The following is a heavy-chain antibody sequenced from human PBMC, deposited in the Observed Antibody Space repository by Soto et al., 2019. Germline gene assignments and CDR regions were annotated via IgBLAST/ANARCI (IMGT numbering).Heavy chain of an antibody. V-gene: IGHV3-48*04. CDR2: ISPSSSTI. CDR1: GFIFSNYN. J-gene: IGHJ4*01. CDR3: ASQPYSSGWPRGREHDY. D-gene: IGHD6-19*01. Sequence: PGGSLRLSCAASGFIFSNYNMNWVRQAPGKGLEWVSYISPSSSTIYYADSVKGRFTISRDNAKDSLYLQMNSLRSDDTAVYYCASQPYSSGWPRGREHDYWGHGTLVTVAS.